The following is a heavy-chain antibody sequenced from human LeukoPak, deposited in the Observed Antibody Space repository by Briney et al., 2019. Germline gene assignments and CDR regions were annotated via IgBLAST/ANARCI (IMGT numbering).Heavy chain of an antibody. CDR3: ARNLWFGECLDS. CDR1: GFIFNSYS. Sequence: GGSLRLSCAASGFIFNSYSMNCVRQAPGKGLEWVSFISSSSSYIYYADSVKGRFTISRDNAKNSLYLQMNSLRAEDTAVYYCARNLWFGECLDSWGQGTLVTVSS. CDR2: ISSSSSYI. J-gene: IGHJ5*01. D-gene: IGHD3-10*01. V-gene: IGHV3-21*01.